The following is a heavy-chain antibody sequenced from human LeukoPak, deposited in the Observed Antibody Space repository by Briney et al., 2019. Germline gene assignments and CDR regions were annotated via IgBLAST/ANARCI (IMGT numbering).Heavy chain of an antibody. V-gene: IGHV4-59*01. D-gene: IGHD4-23*01. CDR2: IYYTGST. J-gene: IGHJ5*02. Sequence: PLETLSLTCIVSGGSISTYYWNWIRQPPGKGLEWIGYIYYTGSTNYNPSLRSRVTISVDTSKNQFSLKLTSVTAADTAVYYCARGTTVVTPWFDPWGQGTLVTVSS. CDR1: GGSISTYY. CDR3: ARGTTVVTPWFDP.